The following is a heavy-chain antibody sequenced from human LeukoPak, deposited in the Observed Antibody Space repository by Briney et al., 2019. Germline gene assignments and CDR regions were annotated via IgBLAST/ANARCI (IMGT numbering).Heavy chain of an antibody. V-gene: IGHV1-24*01. CDR1: GYTLTELS. Sequence: ASVKVSCKVSGYTLTELSMHWVRQAPGKGLEWMGGFDPEDGETIYAQNFQGRVTMTEDTSTDTAYMELNNLTSEDTAAYYCVRFAAGRDPYYPWGQGTLVTVSS. CDR2: FDPEDGET. CDR3: VRFAAGRDPYYP. D-gene: IGHD6-25*01. J-gene: IGHJ5*02.